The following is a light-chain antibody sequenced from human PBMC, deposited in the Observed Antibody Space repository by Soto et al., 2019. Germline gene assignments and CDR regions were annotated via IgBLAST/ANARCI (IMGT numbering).Light chain of an antibody. V-gene: IGLV1-40*01. CDR2: GNS. J-gene: IGLJ1*01. Sequence: QPVLTQPPSVSGAPGQRVTISCTGSSSNIGAGYDVHWYQQLPGTAPKLLIYGNSNRPSGVPDRFSGSKSGTSASLAITGLQAEDEADYYCQSYDSSLSGYVFGTWTKLTVL. CDR1: SSNIGAGYD. CDR3: QSYDSSLSGYV.